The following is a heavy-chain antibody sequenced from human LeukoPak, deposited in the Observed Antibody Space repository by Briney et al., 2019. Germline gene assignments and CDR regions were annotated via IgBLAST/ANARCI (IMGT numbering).Heavy chain of an antibody. J-gene: IGHJ4*02. V-gene: IGHV3-7*01. CDR1: GFTFSNYW. CDR3: VRDGGVSGYDLLDY. Sequence: GGSLRLSCAASGFTFSNYWMTWVRQAPGKGLEWVAHINQDGSEEHYLDSVKARFTISRDNAKNSLSLQMNSLRAEDTAAYYCVRDGGVSGYDLLDYWGQGTLVTVSS. D-gene: IGHD5-12*01. CDR2: INQDGSEE.